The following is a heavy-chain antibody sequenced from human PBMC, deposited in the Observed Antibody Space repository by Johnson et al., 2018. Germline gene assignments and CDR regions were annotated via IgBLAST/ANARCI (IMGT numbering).Heavy chain of an antibody. CDR2: KWYEGSNK. CDR3: AKPTEGAFDI. V-gene: IGHV3-33*03. CDR1: GFTFSSYG. Sequence: QVRLQESGGGVVQPGRSLRLSCAASGFTFSSYGMHWVRQAPGKGLEWVAVKWYEGSNKYYADSVKGRFTISRDNAKNSLYLQMNSLRAEDTAVYYCAKPTEGAFDIWGQGTMVTVSS. J-gene: IGHJ3*02.